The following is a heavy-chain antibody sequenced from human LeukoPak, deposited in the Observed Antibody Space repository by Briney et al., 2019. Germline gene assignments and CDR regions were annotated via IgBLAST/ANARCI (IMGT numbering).Heavy chain of an antibody. V-gene: IGHV5-51*01. CDR3: ARALGYSSSWYQA. D-gene: IGHD6-13*01. J-gene: IGHJ4*02. CDR1: GYSFTSYW. Sequence: GESLRIFCKGSGYSFTSYWISWVRQMPGKGLEWMGIIYPGDSDTRYSPSFQGQVTFSADKSISTAYLQWSSLKASDTAIYYCARALGYSSSWYQAWGQGTLVTVSS. CDR2: IYPGDSDT.